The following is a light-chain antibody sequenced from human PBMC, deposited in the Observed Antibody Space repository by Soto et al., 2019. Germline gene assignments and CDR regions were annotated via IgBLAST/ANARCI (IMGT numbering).Light chain of an antibody. CDR3: QQYNNWPIT. CDR2: GAS. Sequence: EIVMTQSPATLSVSPGEGATLSCMASQSVGVNLAWYQLKPAEAPRLLIYGASTRATGFPARFSGSGSGTDFTPTISSLQSEDFAVSYCQQYNNWPITFGQGTRLEIK. V-gene: IGKV3-15*01. CDR1: QSVGVN. J-gene: IGKJ5*01.